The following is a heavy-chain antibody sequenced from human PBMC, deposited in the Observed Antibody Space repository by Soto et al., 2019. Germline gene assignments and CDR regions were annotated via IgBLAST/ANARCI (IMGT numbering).Heavy chain of an antibody. Sequence: PGGSLRLSCAASGFTFSSYAMSWVRQAPGKGLEWVSAISGSGGSTYYADSVKGRFTISRDNSKNTLYLQMNSLRAEDTAVYYCAKAGEAVPAAIAYFDYWGQGTLVTVS. CDR3: AKAGEAVPAAIAYFDY. J-gene: IGHJ4*02. V-gene: IGHV3-23*01. D-gene: IGHD2-2*01. CDR2: ISGSGGST. CDR1: GFTFSSYA.